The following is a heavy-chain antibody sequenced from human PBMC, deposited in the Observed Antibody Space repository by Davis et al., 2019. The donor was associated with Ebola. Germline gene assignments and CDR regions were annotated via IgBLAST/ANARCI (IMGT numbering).Heavy chain of an antibody. CDR3: ARDANWSVDH. CDR1: EFTFSGYA. Sequence: PGGSLRLSCAASEFTFSGYAMSWVRQAPGKGLEWVSAISGSGGSTYYAGSVKGRFTISRDNSRNTLYLQMNSLRPEDTAVYYCARDANWSVDHWGQGTLVTVSS. J-gene: IGHJ4*02. V-gene: IGHV3-23*01. CDR2: ISGSGGST. D-gene: IGHD3-3*01.